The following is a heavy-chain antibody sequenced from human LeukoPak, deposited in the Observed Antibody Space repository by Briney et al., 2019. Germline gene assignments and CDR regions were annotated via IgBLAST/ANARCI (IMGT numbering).Heavy chain of an antibody. Sequence: SETLSLTCTVSGGSISSYYWSWIRQPPGRGLEWIGNIYYSGNTNYNPSLKSRVTISVDTSKNQFSLKLNSVTTADTAVYYCARVEGTYYGSGSYYDWFDPWGQGTLVTVSS. CDR1: GGSISSYY. D-gene: IGHD3-10*01. CDR3: ARVEGTYYGSGSYYDWFDP. CDR2: IYYSGNT. V-gene: IGHV4-59*01. J-gene: IGHJ5*02.